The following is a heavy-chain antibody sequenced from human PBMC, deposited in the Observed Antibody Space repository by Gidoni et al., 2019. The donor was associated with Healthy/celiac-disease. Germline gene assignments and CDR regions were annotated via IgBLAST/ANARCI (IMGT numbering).Heavy chain of an antibody. CDR1: GFTFSSYS. Sequence: EVQLVESGGGLVQPGGSLRLSCAASGFTFSSYSMNWVRQAPGKGLEWVSYISSSSSTIDYADSVKGRFTISRDNAKNSLYLQMNSLRAEDTAVYYCARVGTVTMSYWGQGTLVTVSS. J-gene: IGHJ4*02. D-gene: IGHD4-17*01. V-gene: IGHV3-48*04. CDR3: ARVGTVTMSY. CDR2: ISSSSSTI.